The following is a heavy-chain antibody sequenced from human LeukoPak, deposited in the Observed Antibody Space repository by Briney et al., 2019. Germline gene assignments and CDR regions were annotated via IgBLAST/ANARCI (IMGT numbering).Heavy chain of an antibody. J-gene: IGHJ4*02. V-gene: IGHV4-38-2*02. D-gene: IGHD5-18*01. CDR1: GYSISSAYY. Sequence: PSETLSLTCTVYGYSISSAYYWGWIRQPPGKGLECIGGISRNGNTYYNPSLKSRVSISMDTSKNQFSLKLTSVTAVDTGVYYCAGHFPGEYNYGLFDFWGQGALVTVSS. CDR3: AGHFPGEYNYGLFDF. CDR2: ISRNGNT.